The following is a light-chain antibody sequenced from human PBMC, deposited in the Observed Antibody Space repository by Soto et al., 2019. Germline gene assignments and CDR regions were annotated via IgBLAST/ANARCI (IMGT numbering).Light chain of an antibody. CDR1: NIGSKS. J-gene: IGLJ2*01. CDR3: QVWDSSSDHPV. V-gene: IGLV3-21*04. Sequence: VLTQPPSVSVAPGKTARITCGGNNIGSKSVHWYQQKPGQAPVLVIYYDSDRPSGIPERFSGSNSGNTATLTISRVEAGDEADYYCQVWDSSSDHPVFGGGTRLTVL. CDR2: YDS.